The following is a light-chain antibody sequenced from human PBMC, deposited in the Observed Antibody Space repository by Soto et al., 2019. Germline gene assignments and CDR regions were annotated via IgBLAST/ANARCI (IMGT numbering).Light chain of an antibody. Sequence: DIQMTQSPSSLSASVGDRVTITCRASQDISSYLAWYQQKPGKVPMLLIYAASTLQSGVPSRFSGSGSGTAFSLTISRLQPDDVATYYCQQYNSAPSLTFGGGTKVEIK. CDR1: QDISSY. V-gene: IGKV1-27*01. J-gene: IGKJ4*01. CDR3: QQYNSAPSLT. CDR2: AAS.